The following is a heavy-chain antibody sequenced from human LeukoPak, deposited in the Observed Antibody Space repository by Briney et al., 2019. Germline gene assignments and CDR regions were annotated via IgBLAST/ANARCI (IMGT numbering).Heavy chain of an antibody. D-gene: IGHD3-3*01. J-gene: IGHJ4*02. V-gene: IGHV3-49*04. Sequence: GGSLRLSCTASGSTFGDYAMSWVRQAPGKGLEWVGFIRSKAYGGTTEYAASVKGRFTISRDDSKSIAYLQMNSLKTEDTAVYYCTRVEDFWSGFLDSFDYWGQGTLVTVSS. CDR3: TRVEDFWSGFLDSFDY. CDR1: GSTFGDYA. CDR2: IRSKAYGGTT.